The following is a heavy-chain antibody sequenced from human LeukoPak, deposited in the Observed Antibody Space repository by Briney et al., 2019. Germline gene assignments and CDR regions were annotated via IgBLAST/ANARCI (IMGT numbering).Heavy chain of an antibody. D-gene: IGHD4-17*01. CDR3: ARGYGDHGEYFDH. V-gene: IGHV3-48*02. CDR2: ISRSGSTI. CDR1: GFQFSRYN. Sequence: GGSLRLSCAASGFQFSRYNINWVRQAPGKGLEWVSYISRSGSTIYYADSVKGRFTISRDNAKNSVYLQMNSLRDEDTAVYYCARGYGDHGEYFDHWGQGTLVTVSS. J-gene: IGHJ4*02.